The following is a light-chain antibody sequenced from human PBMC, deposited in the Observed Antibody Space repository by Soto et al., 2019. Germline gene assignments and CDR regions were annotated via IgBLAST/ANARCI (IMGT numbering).Light chain of an antibody. V-gene: IGLV2-8*01. CDR2: EVT. J-gene: IGLJ1*01. Sequence: QSALTQPPSASGSPGQSVTISCTGTSSDVGANNYVSWYQQHPGKAPKLMIYEVTKRPSGVPDRFSGSKSGNTASLTVSGLQAEDEADYYCSSYAGTTRVLGPGTKVTVL. CDR1: SSDVGANNY. CDR3: SSYAGTTRV.